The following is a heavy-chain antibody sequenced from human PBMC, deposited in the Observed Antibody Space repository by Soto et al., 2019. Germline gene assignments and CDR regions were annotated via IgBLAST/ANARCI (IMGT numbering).Heavy chain of an antibody. CDR1: GGSVRSGNYY. CDR3: ARDGPFSYGTPVADNGVDN. V-gene: IGHV4-61*01. CDR2: AYYSGTT. Sequence: QVQLQESGPGLVKPSETLSLTCSVSGGSVRSGNYYWGWIRQPAGKGLEWIGYAYYSGTTSYNPSLKSRVTISVDTSKNQFSLRMISVTAADTAVYYCARDGPFSYGTPVADNGVDNWGQGTLVTVST. D-gene: IGHD5-18*01. J-gene: IGHJ4*02.